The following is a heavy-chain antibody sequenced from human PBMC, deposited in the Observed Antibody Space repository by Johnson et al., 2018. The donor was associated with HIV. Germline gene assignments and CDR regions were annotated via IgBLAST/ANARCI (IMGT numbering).Heavy chain of an antibody. CDR3: ARDSGGMYSSGWYGLGAFDI. CDR1: GFTFDDYG. CDR2: IKQDGSEK. D-gene: IGHD6-19*01. V-gene: IGHV3-7*01. J-gene: IGHJ3*02. Sequence: VQLVESGGGLVQPGGSLRLSCAASGFTFDDYGMNWVRQAPGKGLEWVANIKQDGSEKSYVDSVKGRFTISRDNAKNSLFLEMNSLRAEDTAVYYCARDSGGMYSSGWYGLGAFDIWGQGTMVTVSS.